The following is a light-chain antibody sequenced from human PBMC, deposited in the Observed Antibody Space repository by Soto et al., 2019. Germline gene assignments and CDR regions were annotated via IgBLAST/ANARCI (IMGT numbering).Light chain of an antibody. CDR2: GAS. CDR3: QQYDNIILS. V-gene: IGKV1-33*01. CDR1: QYVGNY. Sequence: IRLTQSPTSLIASVGDRVTITCQASQYVGNYLNWYQQKPGEPPRLLISGASHLEPGVPARFSGSGSGADFTFIISDLQPEDVATYFCQQYDNIILSFGGGTKVEI. J-gene: IGKJ4*01.